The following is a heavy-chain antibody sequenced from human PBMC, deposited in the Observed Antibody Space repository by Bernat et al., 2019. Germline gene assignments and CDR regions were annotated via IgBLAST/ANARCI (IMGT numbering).Heavy chain of an antibody. CDR2: IWYDGSNK. CDR1: GFTFSSYG. Sequence: QVQLVESGGGVVQPGRSLRLSCAASGFTFSSYGMHWVRQAPGKGLEGVAVIWYDGSNKYYADSVKGRFTISRDNSKNTLYLQMNSLRAEDTAVYYCARDGRDGYNNYDYWGQGTLVTVSS. CDR3: ARDGRDGYNNYDY. D-gene: IGHD5-24*01. J-gene: IGHJ4*02. V-gene: IGHV3-33*01.